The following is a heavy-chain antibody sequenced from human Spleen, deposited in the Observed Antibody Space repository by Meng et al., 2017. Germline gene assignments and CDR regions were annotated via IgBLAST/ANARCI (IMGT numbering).Heavy chain of an antibody. CDR3: AKPREGRQLVFDY. CDR2: VSWNGSRT. D-gene: IGHD6-13*01. J-gene: IGHJ4*02. CDR1: GFTFSNSD. V-gene: IGHV3-19*01. Sequence: GESLKISCAASGFTFSNSDMNWVRQAPGKGLEWVSGVSWNGSRTHYADSVKGRFIISRDNSRNFLYQQMNSLRPEDTAIYYCAKPREGRQLVFDYWGQGTLVTVSS.